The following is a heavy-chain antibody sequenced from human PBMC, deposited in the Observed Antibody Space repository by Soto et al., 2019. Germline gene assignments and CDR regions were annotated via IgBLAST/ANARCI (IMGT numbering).Heavy chain of an antibody. CDR3: AKDRHYYITGALYGGYFYGLDV. Sequence: QVQLVQSGAEVKRPGSSVKVSCKAAGGTFSNYAISWVRQAPGRGLEWMGGIIPLFGTTNYAQKFQGRVTIITDKSKTTAYMELSSLRSEDTAVYYCAKDRHYYITGALYGGYFYGLDVWGQGTTVTVSS. CDR2: IIPLFGTT. CDR1: GGTFSNYA. V-gene: IGHV1-69*06. J-gene: IGHJ6*02. D-gene: IGHD3-9*01.